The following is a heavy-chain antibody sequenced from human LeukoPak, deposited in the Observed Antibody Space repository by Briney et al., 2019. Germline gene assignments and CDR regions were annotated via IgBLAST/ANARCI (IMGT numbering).Heavy chain of an antibody. Sequence: GGSLRLFCVASGFTFSDSVIHWVRQSSGKGLEWIGHMDKETNLYATALAASVKGRFTVSRGDSKNTAYLHMNSLKTEDTALYYCTRDSGTYNWFDPWGQGTLVTVSS. CDR3: TRDSGTYNWFDP. CDR1: GFTFSDSV. D-gene: IGHD1-26*01. J-gene: IGHJ5*02. CDR2: MDKETNLYAT. V-gene: IGHV3-73*01.